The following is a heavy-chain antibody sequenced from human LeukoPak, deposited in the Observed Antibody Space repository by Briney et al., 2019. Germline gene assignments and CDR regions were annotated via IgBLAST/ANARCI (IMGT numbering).Heavy chain of an antibody. CDR1: GFTFSSCG. CDR3: AKDLITMVRGPFDY. D-gene: IGHD3-10*01. Sequence: GGSLRLSCAASGFTFSSCGMHWVRQAPGKGLEWVAVISYDGSNKYYADSVKGRFTISRDNSRNTLYLQMNSLRAEDTAVYYCAKDLITMVRGPFDYWGQGTLVTVSS. J-gene: IGHJ4*02. CDR2: ISYDGSNK. V-gene: IGHV3-30*18.